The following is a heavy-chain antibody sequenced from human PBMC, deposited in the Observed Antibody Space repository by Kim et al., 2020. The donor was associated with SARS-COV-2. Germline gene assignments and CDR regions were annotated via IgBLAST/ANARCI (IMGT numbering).Heavy chain of an antibody. D-gene: IGHD3-22*01. CDR3: ARVMYYYDSSGYYGMDV. J-gene: IGHJ6*02. Sequence: FQGRVTITADESTSTAYMELSSLRSEDTAVYYCARVMYYYDSSGYYGMDVWGQGTTVTVSS. V-gene: IGHV1-69*01.